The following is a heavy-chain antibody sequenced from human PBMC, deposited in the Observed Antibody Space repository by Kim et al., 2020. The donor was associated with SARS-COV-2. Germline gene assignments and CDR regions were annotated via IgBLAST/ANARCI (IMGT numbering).Heavy chain of an antibody. J-gene: IGHJ2*01. CDR3: AREVITFGGPGYFDL. V-gene: IGHV3-11*01. Sequence: DSVKGRFTISRDNAKNSLYLQMNSLRAEDTAVYYCAREVITFGGPGYFDLWGRGTLVTVSS. D-gene: IGHD3-16*01.